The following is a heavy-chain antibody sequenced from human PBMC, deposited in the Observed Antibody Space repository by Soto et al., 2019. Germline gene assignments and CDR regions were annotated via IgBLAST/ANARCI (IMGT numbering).Heavy chain of an antibody. V-gene: IGHV3-23*01. CDR1: GFTFSSYA. CDR3: AKRGDDFRSGYYYYFDY. CDR2: IGGRGVST. J-gene: IGHJ4*02. D-gene: IGHD3-3*01. Sequence: QPGGSLRLSCAASGFTFSSYAMSWVRQAPGKGLEWVSAIGGRGVSTLYADSVKGRFTISRDNSKNTLYLQMNSLRVEDMAVYYCAKRGDDFRSGYYYYFDYWGLGALVTVSS.